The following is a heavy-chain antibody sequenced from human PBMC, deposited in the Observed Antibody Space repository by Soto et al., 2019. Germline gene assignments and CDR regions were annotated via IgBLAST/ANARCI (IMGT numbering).Heavy chain of an antibody. Sequence: EVQLLESGGGLVQPGGSLRLSCAASGFTFANYAMTWVRQAPGTGLEWVSVISGSGDTTYYTDSVTGRFTFSRDNSKNTVFLQMNSLGADDTAVYYCAKGGAVISGDARDFDHWGHGTLFTVAS. J-gene: IGHJ4*01. CDR3: AKGGAVISGDARDFDH. CDR2: ISGSGDTT. CDR1: GFTFANYA. D-gene: IGHD1-26*01. V-gene: IGHV3-23*01.